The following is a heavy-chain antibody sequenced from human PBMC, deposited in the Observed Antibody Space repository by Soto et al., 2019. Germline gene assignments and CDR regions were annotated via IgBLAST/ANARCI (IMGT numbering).Heavy chain of an antibody. CDR1: GYSFTSYW. CDR2: IDPSDSYT. V-gene: IGHV5-10-1*01. J-gene: IGHJ6*02. D-gene: IGHD2-2*01. CDR3: ARSSLYCSSTSCYDYYGMDV. Sequence: GESLKICCKVSGYSFTSYWISWVRQMPGKGLEWMGRIDPSDSYTNYSPSFQGHVTISADKSISTAYLQWSSLKASDTAMYYCARSSLYCSSTSCYDYYGMDVWGQGTTVTVSS.